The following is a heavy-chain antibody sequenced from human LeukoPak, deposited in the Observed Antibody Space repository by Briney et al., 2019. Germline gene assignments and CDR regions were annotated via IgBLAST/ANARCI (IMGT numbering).Heavy chain of an antibody. J-gene: IGHJ4*02. CDR2: INPNSGGT. Sequence: WASVKVSCKASGYTFTGYSMHWVRQAPGQGLEWMGWINPNSGGTNYAQKFQGRVTMTRDTSISTAYMELSRLRSDDTAVYYCARDLKYDSGDGYWGQGTLVTVSS. D-gene: IGHD5-12*01. CDR1: GYTFTGYS. CDR3: ARDLKYDSGDGY. V-gene: IGHV1-2*02.